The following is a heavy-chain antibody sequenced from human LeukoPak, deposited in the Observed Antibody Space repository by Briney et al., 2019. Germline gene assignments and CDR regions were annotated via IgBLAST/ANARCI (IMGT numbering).Heavy chain of an antibody. CDR2: IFDSGGT. D-gene: IGHD3-10*01. CDR3: ARRARGGGEPYYDYYMDV. CDR1: GGSITTSPYS. V-gene: IGHV4-39*01. J-gene: IGHJ6*03. Sequence: SETLSLTCSVSGGSITTSPYSWGWIRQAPGGGLEWIGNIFDSGGTDYNPSLKSRVTISLDTPNNQFSLRLRSVTATDTAVYFCARRARGGGEPYYDYYMDVWGEGTPVTVSS.